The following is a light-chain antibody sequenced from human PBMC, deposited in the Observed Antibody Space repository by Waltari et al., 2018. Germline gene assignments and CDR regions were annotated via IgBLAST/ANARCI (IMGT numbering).Light chain of an antibody. Sequence: QSALTQPASVSGSPGQSITISCTGTSSDIGSYNYVSWYQQHPGKAPKLIIYDVTHRPSWVSNRFSGSKSGNTASLTISGLQAEDEADYYCSSYMDSTTLELFGGGTSLTVL. CDR2: DVT. CDR3: SSYMDSTTLEL. J-gene: IGLJ2*01. V-gene: IGLV2-14*03. CDR1: SSDIGSYNY.